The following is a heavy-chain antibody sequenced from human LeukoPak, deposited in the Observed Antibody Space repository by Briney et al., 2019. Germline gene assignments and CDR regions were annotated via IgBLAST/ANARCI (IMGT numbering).Heavy chain of an antibody. CDR3: AREDMGGYFDY. Sequence: SETLSLTCAVSGGSISSGGYSWSWIRQPPGKGLEWIGYIYHSGSTYYNPSLKSRVTISVDRSKNQFSLKLSSVTAADTAVYYCAREDMGGYFDYWGQGTLVTVSS. D-gene: IGHD2-15*01. CDR1: GGSISSGGYS. CDR2: IYHSGST. V-gene: IGHV4-30-2*01. J-gene: IGHJ4*02.